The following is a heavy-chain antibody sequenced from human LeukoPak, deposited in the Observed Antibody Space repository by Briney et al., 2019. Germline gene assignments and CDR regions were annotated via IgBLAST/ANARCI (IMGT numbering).Heavy chain of an antibody. V-gene: IGHV3-7*04. CDR3: ARGILSDY. CDR2: IKQDGSEK. J-gene: IGHJ4*02. CDR1: GFTFSSYW. Sequence: GGSLRLSCAASGFTFSSYWVSWVRQAPGKGLEWVANIKQDGSEKYYVDSVKGRFTISRDNAKNSLYLQMNSLRAEDTAVYYCARGILSDYWGQGTLVTVSS. D-gene: IGHD2-21*01.